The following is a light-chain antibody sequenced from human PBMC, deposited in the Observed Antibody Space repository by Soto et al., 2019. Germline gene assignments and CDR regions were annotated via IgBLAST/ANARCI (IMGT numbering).Light chain of an antibody. Sequence: GERATLSWSASQTISSNYFAWYEQKPGQAPRLLIYGISTRDTGIPDRFGGSGSGTDVTFTISRLETEDLPVYSCKQYGSSPRTFGQGTKVDI. CDR2: GIS. CDR1: QTISSNY. CDR3: KQYGSSPRT. J-gene: IGKJ1*01. V-gene: IGKV3-20*01.